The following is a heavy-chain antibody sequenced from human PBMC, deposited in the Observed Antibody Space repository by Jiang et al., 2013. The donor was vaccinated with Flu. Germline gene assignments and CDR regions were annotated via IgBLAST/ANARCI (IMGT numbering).Heavy chain of an antibody. J-gene: IGHJ4*02. CDR1: GGSISSISSH. CDR3: ARRTTTVVMEYYFDY. V-gene: IGHV4-39*07. D-gene: IGHD4-23*01. Sequence: GPGLVKPSETLSLTCTVSGGSISSISSHWGWVRQPPGKGLDWIGSIYYSGTTNYNLSLKSRVTISVDVSKNQFSLRLSSVTAADTAVYYCARRTTTVVMEYYFDYWGQGILVTVSS. CDR2: IYYSGTT.